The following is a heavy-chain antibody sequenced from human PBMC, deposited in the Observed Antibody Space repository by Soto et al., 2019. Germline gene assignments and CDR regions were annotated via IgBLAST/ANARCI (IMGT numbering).Heavy chain of an antibody. CDR3: ARDFGYCSGGTCYTSFDY. CDR1: GYTFTGYH. Sequence: QVQLVQSGAEVKKPGASVRVSCKASGYTFTGYHMHWVRQAPGQGLEWMGWINPNSGRTNYAQKFQGRVTMTRDTSISTVYMELSRLTSDDTAVYYCARDFGYCSGGTCYTSFDYWGQGTLVPVTS. D-gene: IGHD2-15*01. CDR2: INPNSGRT. V-gene: IGHV1-2*02. J-gene: IGHJ4*02.